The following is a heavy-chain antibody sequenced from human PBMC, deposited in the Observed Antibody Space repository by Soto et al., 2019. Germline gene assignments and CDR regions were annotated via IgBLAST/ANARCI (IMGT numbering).Heavy chain of an antibody. Sequence: GASVKVSCKASGYTFTGSCMHWVRQAPGQGLEWMGWINPNSGGTNYAQKFQGWVTMTRDTSISTAYMELSRLRSDDTAVYYCARDGGAIFDSTVYAIFLVCWGQGTLVTVSS. V-gene: IGHV1-2*04. CDR3: ARDGGAIFDSTVYAIFLVC. J-gene: IGHJ4*02. D-gene: IGHD2-8*01. CDR1: GYTFTGSC. CDR2: INPNSGGT.